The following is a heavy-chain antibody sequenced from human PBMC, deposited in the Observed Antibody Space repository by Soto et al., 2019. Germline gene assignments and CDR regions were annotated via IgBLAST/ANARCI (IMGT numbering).Heavy chain of an antibody. Sequence: EVQLVESGGGLVQPGGSLRLSCAASGFTFSSYWMHWVRQAPGKGLMWVSRIKTDGTDTHYADSVKGLFTISRDNAKNTLYLQMNSLRGEDTAVYYCARPRTSDWAYDIWGQGTMVIVSS. CDR2: IKTDGTDT. CDR1: GFTFSSYW. J-gene: IGHJ3*02. V-gene: IGHV3-74*01. D-gene: IGHD3-9*01. CDR3: ARPRTSDWAYDI.